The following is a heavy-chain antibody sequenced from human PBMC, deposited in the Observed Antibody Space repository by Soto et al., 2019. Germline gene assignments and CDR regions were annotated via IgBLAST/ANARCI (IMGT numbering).Heavy chain of an antibody. V-gene: IGHV4-34*01. CDR1: GGSFSGYY. D-gene: IGHD3-10*01. CDR2: INHSGST. J-gene: IGHJ5*02. Sequence: SETLSLTCAVYGGSFSGYYWSWIRQPPGKGLEWIGEINHSGSTNYNPSLKSRVTISVDTSKNQFSLKLSSVTAADTAVYYCAKKGFCFYGSGGHQNLYAPPARRSFD. CDR3: AKKGFCFYGSGGHQNLYAPPARRSFD.